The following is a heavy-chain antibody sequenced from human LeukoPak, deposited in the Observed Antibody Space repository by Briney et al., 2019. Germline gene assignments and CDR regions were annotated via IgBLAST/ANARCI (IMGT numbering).Heavy chain of an antibody. CDR2: IFYSGST. V-gene: IGHV4-39*07. CDR1: GGSISTSNYY. Sequence: PSETLSLTCTVSGGSISTSNYYWGWIRQPPGKGLEWIGNIFYSGSTYYSPSLRSRVTISLDTSRNQFSLKLSSVTAADTAVYYCARVFRYGSGSCWFDPWGQGTLVTVSS. D-gene: IGHD3-10*01. CDR3: ARVFRYGSGSCWFDP. J-gene: IGHJ5*02.